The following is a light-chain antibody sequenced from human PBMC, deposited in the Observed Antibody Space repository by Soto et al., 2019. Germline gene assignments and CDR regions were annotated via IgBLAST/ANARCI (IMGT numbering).Light chain of an antibody. CDR2: DAS. CDR3: QHRSNWLA. J-gene: IGKJ4*01. Sequence: IVFRHSPPALSLSPGERATLSCRASQSVSRYLAWYQQKPGQAPRLLISDASNRATGIPARFSGSGSGTDFTLTIPSLEPEDFAVYYCQHRSNWLAFGGGTKVDIK. CDR1: QSVSRY. V-gene: IGKV3-11*01.